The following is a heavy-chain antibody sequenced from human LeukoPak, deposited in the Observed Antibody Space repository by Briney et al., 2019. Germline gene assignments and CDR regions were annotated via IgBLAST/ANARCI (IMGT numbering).Heavy chain of an antibody. J-gene: IGHJ4*02. D-gene: IGHD6-19*01. CDR3: AAALVVAGLTD. CDR1: GGSITSYY. Sequence: PSETLSLTCTVSGGSITSYYWSWIRQSPGKGLEWIGYIYYNGYTTYNPSLKSRVTISLDTSKNQFSLKLTSVTAADTAVYYCAAALVVAGLTDWGQGTLVTVSS. CDR2: IYYNGYT. V-gene: IGHV4-59*01.